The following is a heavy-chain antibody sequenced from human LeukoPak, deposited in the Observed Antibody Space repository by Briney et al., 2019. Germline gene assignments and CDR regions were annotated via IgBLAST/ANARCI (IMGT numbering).Heavy chain of an antibody. D-gene: IGHD2-15*01. CDR1: GGTFSSYA. V-gene: IGHV1-69*13. CDR2: IIPIFGTA. Sequence: ASVKVSCKASGGTFSSYAISWVRQAPGLGLEWMGGIIPIFGTANYAQKFQGRVTITADESTSTAYMELSSLRSEDTAVYYCARSGDNCSGGSCYTPPADYWGQGTLVTVSS. J-gene: IGHJ4*02. CDR3: ARSGDNCSGGSCYTPPADY.